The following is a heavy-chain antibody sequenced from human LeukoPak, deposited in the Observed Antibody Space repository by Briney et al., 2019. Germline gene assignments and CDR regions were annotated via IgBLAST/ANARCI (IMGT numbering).Heavy chain of an antibody. J-gene: IGHJ3*02. D-gene: IGHD4-17*01. V-gene: IGHV3-21*01. CDR3: ARGGHDYGDYYAFDI. CDR1: GFTFSDYA. Sequence: GGSLRLSCAASGFTFSDYAMHWVRQAPGKGLEWVSSISSSSSYIYYADSVKGRFTISRDNAKNSLYLQMNSLRTEDTAVYYCARGGHDYGDYYAFDIWGQGTMVTVSS. CDR2: ISSSSSYI.